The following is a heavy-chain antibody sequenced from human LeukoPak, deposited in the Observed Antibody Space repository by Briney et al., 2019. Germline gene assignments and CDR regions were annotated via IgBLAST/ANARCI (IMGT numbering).Heavy chain of an antibody. V-gene: IGHV1-69*06. J-gene: IGHJ6*03. Sequence: ASVKVSCKASGGTFSSYVINWVRQAPGQGLEWMGGIIPIFGTANYAQKFQGRVTITADKSTSTAYMELSSLRSEDTAVYYCARSSGYYSSLFYMHVWGKGTTVTVSS. CDR3: ARSSGYYSSLFYMHV. CDR2: IIPIFGTA. CDR1: GGTFSSYV. D-gene: IGHD3-22*01.